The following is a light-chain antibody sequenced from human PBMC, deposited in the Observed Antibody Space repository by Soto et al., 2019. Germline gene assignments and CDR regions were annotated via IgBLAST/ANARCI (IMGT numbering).Light chain of an antibody. CDR1: SSDVGASNY. J-gene: IGLJ1*01. Sequence: QSALTQPASVSGSPGQSITISCTGTSSDVGASNYVSWYQQHPGKVPKFMIYEVSNRPSGVSNRFSGSKSGNTASLTISGLQAGDEADYYCSSYTSSSTPFVFGTGTKLTVL. V-gene: IGLV2-14*01. CDR3: SSYTSSSTPFV. CDR2: EVS.